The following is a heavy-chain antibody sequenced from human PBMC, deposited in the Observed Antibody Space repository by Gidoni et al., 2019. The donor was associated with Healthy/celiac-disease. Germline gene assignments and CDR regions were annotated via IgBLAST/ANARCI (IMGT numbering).Heavy chain of an antibody. CDR2: IGYDGSNK. Sequence: VQLVESGGGVVQPGRSLRLSCAASGFTFSSYGMHWVRQAPGKGLGWVAVIGYDGSNKYYADSVKGRFTISRDNSKNTLYLQMNSLRAEDTAVYYCARDTSTKLEGFDYWGQGTLVTVSS. CDR3: ARDTSTKLEGFDY. V-gene: IGHV3-33*01. D-gene: IGHD1-26*01. J-gene: IGHJ4*02. CDR1: GFTFSSYG.